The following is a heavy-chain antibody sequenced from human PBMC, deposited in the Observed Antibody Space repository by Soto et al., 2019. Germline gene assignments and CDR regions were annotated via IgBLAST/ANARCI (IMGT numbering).Heavy chain of an antibody. CDR1: GFTFSDHY. CDR2: TRHKANSYTT. CDR3: ARVGGGFTYGF. J-gene: IGHJ4*02. Sequence: DEQLVESGGGLVQPGGSLRLSCAASGFTFSDHYMDWVRQAPGKGLEWVGRTRHKANSYTTEYAASVKGRFTISRDDSKKSLYLQMNSLKTEDTAVYYCARVGGGFTYGFWGQGTLVTVSS. V-gene: IGHV3-72*01. D-gene: IGHD5-18*01.